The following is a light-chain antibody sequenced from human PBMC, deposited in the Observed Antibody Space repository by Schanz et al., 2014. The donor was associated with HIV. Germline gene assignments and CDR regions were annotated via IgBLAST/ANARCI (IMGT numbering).Light chain of an antibody. CDR1: PGISRY. Sequence: IQLTQSPSYLAASVGDRVNIPCRARPGISRYLTWYQRKPGKPPKPLIFGASTLQSGVPSRFSGSGSGTDFTLTISSLQPEDFATYYCLQHKSYPLTFGGGTKVEIK. CDR3: LQHKSYPLT. CDR2: GAS. V-gene: IGKV1-9*01. J-gene: IGKJ4*01.